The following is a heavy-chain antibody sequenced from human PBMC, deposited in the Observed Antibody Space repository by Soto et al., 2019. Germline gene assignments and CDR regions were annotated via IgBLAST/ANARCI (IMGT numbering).Heavy chain of an antibody. D-gene: IGHD5-18*01. CDR3: ARDYAVDTAMVYYYYGMDV. CDR1: GFTFSDYY. J-gene: IGHJ6*02. CDR2: ISSSSSYT. V-gene: IGHV3-11*06. Sequence: PGGSLRLSCAASGFTFSDYYMSWIRQAPGKGLEWVSYISSSSSYTNYADSVKGRFTISRDNAKNSLYLQMNSLRAEDTAVYYCARDYAVDTAMVYYYYGMDVWGQGTTVTVS.